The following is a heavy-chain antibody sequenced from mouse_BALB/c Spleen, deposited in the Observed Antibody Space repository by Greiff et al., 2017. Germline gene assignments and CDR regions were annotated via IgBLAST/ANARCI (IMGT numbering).Heavy chain of an antibody. CDR2: IYPSDSYT. D-gene: IGHD2-1*01. J-gene: IGHJ4*01. CDR1: GYTFTSYW. Sequence: QVQLKQPGAELVRPGASVKLSCKASGYTFTSYWINWVKQRPGQGLEWIGNIYPSDSYTNYNQKFKDKATLTVDKSSSTAYMQLSSPTSEDSAVYYCTRGGNYDDYYAMDYWGQGTSVTVSS. CDR3: TRGGNYDDYYAMDY. V-gene: IGHV1-69*02.